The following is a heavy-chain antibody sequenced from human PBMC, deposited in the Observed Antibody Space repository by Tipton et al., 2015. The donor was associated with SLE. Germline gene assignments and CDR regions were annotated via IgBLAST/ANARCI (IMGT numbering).Heavy chain of an antibody. CDR3: ARPSDY. CDR1: GGSISSGSFS. D-gene: IGHD2-2*01. CDR2: VHQNGFT. J-gene: IGHJ4*02. Sequence: TLSLTCAVSGGSISSGSFSWSWIRQPPGKGLEWIGYVHQNGFTYYNPSLRGRLTISVDTSKNQFSLRLTSVTAADTAVYYRARPSDYWGQGTLVRVSS. V-gene: IGHV4-30-2*01.